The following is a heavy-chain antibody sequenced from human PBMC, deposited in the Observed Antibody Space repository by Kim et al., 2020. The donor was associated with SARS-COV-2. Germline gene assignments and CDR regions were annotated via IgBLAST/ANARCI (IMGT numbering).Heavy chain of an antibody. D-gene: IGHD4-17*01. Sequence: SETLSLTCAVYGGSFSGYYWSWIRQPPGKGQEWIGEINHSGSTNYNQSLKRRVTISVDTSKNQYTLKLSSVTAADTHVTSCAKASTVTTFHYYYYGMDV. V-gene: IGHV4-34*01. CDR3: AKASTVTTFHYYYYGMDV. CDR2: INHSGST. CDR1: GGSFSGYY. J-gene: IGHJ6*01.